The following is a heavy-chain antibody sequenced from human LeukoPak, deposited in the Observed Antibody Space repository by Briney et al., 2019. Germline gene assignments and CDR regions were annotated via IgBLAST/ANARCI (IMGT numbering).Heavy chain of an antibody. CDR3: ARHTQRFDAFDI. Sequence: SETLSLTCTVSGGSISSSSYYWGWIRQPPGKGLEWIGSIYYSGSTYYNPSLKSRVTISVDTSKNQFSLKLSSVTAADTAVYYCARHTQRFDAFDIWGQGTMVTVSS. D-gene: IGHD3-10*01. CDR2: IYYSGST. J-gene: IGHJ3*02. CDR1: GGSISSSSYY. V-gene: IGHV4-39*01.